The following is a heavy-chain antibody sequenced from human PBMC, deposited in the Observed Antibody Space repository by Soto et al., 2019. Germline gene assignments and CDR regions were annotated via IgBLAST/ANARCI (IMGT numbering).Heavy chain of an antibody. CDR2: INPSGGNT. Sequence: ASVKVSCKASGYTFTSNYIHWVRRAPGQGLEWMGTINPSGGNTNYAQKFQGRVTMTRDTSTSTVYMDLRSLTSEDTAVYYCARDHSISSSGAWWLAPWGQGTLVTVSS. CDR3: ARDHSISSSGAWWLAP. J-gene: IGHJ5*02. D-gene: IGHD6-13*01. CDR1: GYTFTSNY. V-gene: IGHV1-46*01.